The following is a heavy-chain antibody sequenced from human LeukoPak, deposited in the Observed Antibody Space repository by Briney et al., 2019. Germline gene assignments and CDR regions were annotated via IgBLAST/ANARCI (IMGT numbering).Heavy chain of an antibody. J-gene: IGHJ5*02. Sequence: PSETLSLTCAVSGYSISSGYYWGWIRQPPVRGLEWIGSINHSGNTYCNPSLKSRVAISIDTSKNDFSLKVTSVTAADTAVYFCARQDTAMVKGWFDPWGQGTLVTVSS. D-gene: IGHD5-18*01. CDR2: INHSGNT. V-gene: IGHV4-38-2*01. CDR3: ARQDTAMVKGWFDP. CDR1: GYSISSGYY.